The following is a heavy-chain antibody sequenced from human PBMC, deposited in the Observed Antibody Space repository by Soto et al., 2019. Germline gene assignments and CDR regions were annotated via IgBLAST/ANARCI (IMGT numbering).Heavy chain of an antibody. CDR2: ISGGGDTT. CDR3: AKGRGGSGSLTPRVDF. Sequence: EVQLLESGGGLVQPGGSLRLSCAASGFTFNNYAMTWVRQAPGKGLEWVSAISGGGDTTSYADSVKGRFTVYRDGSKNTLYRQMSSLRAEDTALYYCAKGRGGSGSLTPRVDFWGQGTLVTVSS. CDR1: GFTFNNYA. J-gene: IGHJ4*02. D-gene: IGHD3-10*01. V-gene: IGHV3-23*01.